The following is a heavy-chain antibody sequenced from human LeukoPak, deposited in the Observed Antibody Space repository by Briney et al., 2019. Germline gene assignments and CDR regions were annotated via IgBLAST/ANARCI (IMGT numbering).Heavy chain of an antibody. J-gene: IGHJ4*02. Sequence: SQTLSLTCTVSGGSISSGDYYWSWIRQPPGKGLEWIRYIYYSGSTYYNPSLKSRVTISVDTSKNQFSLKLSSVTAADTAVYYCARESMLNYYDSSGYYYSFDYWGQGTLVTVSS. V-gene: IGHV4-30-4*08. CDR3: ARESMLNYYDSSGYYYSFDY. CDR1: GGSISSGDYY. D-gene: IGHD3-22*01. CDR2: IYYSGST.